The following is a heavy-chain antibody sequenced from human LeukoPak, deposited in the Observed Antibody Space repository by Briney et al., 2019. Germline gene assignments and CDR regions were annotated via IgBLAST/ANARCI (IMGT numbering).Heavy chain of an antibody. CDR1: GGSIRNDNW. Sequence: PSETLSLTCAVSGGSIRNDNWWSWVRQSPGKGLEWIGEIFHSGRTNYNPSLESRVTISIDKSKNQFSLKMTPVTAADTAVYFCANLWKVLSEYDTTRDAWGQGILVTVSS. CDR3: ANLWKVLSEYDTTRDA. D-gene: IGHD3-9*01. J-gene: IGHJ5*02. CDR2: IFHSGRT. V-gene: IGHV4-4*02.